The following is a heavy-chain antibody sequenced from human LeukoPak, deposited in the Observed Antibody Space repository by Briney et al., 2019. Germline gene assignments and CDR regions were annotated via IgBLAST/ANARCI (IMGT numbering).Heavy chain of an antibody. D-gene: IGHD4-17*01. CDR1: GFTFSSYA. V-gene: IGHV3-23*01. CDR3: AKDGHGDYSYYYYGMDV. CDR2: ISGSGGST. Sequence: PGGSLRPSCAASGFTFSSYAMSWVRQAPGKGLEWVSAISGSGGSTYYADSVKGRFTISRDNSKNTLYLQMNSLRAEDTAVYYCAKDGHGDYSYYYYGMDVWGKGTTVTVSS. J-gene: IGHJ6*04.